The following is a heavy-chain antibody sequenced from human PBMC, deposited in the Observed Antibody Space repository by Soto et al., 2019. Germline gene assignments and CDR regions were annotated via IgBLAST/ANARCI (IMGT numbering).Heavy chain of an antibody. CDR2: IIPIFGTA. J-gene: IGHJ5*02. CDR3: AKVKYSSAWVDP. V-gene: IGHV1-69*12. D-gene: IGHD6-19*01. Sequence: QVQLVQSGAEVKKPGSSVKVSCKASGGTFSSYAISWVRQAPGQGLEWMGGIIPIFGTANYAQKFQGRVTLPAEQFRGTADRALGSRGAEETAGDYCAKVKYSSAWVDPGGQGTLVTVSS. CDR1: GGTFSSYA.